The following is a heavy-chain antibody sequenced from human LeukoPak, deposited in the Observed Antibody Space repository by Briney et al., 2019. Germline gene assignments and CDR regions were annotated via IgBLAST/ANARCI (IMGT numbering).Heavy chain of an antibody. Sequence: ASEKVSCKASGYTFTGYYMHWVRQAPGQGLEWMGWINPNSGGTNYAQKFQGRVTMTRDTSISTAYMELSRLRSDDTAVYYCARDWGRRGIVGSFIDYWGQGTLVTVSS. J-gene: IGHJ4*02. V-gene: IGHV1-2*02. CDR3: ARDWGRRGIVGSFIDY. D-gene: IGHD1-26*01. CDR2: INPNSGGT. CDR1: GYTFTGYY.